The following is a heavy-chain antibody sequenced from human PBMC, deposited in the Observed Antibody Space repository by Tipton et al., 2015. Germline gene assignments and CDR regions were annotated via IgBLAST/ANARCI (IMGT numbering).Heavy chain of an antibody. D-gene: IGHD2-21*02. J-gene: IGHJ4*02. V-gene: IGHV3-33*01. CDR3: ARVVVTASYYFDY. CDR2: IYYDGSKK. Sequence: SLRLSCEASGFTFMSYGMHWVRQAPGKGLEWVAGIYYDGSKKYYADSVKGRFTISRDNSKNTLYLQMNSLRAEDTAVYYCARVVVTASYYFDYWGQGTLVTVSS. CDR1: GFTFMSYG.